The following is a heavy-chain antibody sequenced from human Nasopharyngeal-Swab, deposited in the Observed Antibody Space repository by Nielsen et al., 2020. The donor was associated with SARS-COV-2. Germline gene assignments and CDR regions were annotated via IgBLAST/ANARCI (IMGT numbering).Heavy chain of an antibody. V-gene: IGHV3-74*03. D-gene: IGHD1-26*01. Sequence: GGSLRLSCATSGFTFSNYWMHWVRQAPGKGLEWVARIDMRGRTTTHADSVKGRFTISRDNAKNTLSLQMNSLTPADTAVYFCVRDPVEGATGYFQFWGQGTLVTVSS. CDR3: VRDPVEGATGYFQF. CDR2: IDMRGRTT. CDR1: GFTFSNYW. J-gene: IGHJ1*01.